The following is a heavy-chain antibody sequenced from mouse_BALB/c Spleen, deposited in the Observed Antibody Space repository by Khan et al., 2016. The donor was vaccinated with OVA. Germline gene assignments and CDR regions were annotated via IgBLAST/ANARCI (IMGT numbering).Heavy chain of an antibody. CDR2: IDPANGNT. V-gene: IGHV14-3*02. CDR3: ARRNA. J-gene: IGHJ2*01. Sequence: EVKLLESGAELVKPGASVKLSCTASGFNIKDTYMPWVKQRPEQGLEWIGRIDPANGNTKYDPKFQGKATITADTSSNTAYLQLSSLTSEDTAVYYCARRNAWGQGTTLTVSS. CDR1: GFNIKDTY.